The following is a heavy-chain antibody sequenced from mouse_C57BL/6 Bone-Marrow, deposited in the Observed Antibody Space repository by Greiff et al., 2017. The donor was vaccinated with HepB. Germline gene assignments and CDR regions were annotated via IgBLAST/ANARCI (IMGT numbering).Heavy chain of an antibody. V-gene: IGHV1-9*01. D-gene: IGHD2-5*01. CDR3: ARYSNYVNWYFYV. J-gene: IGHJ1*03. CDR2: ILPGSGST. CDR1: GYTFTGYW. Sequence: VQLQQSGAELLKPGASVKLSCKATGYTFTGYWIEWVKQRPGHGLEWIGEILPGSGSTNYNEQFKGKATFTADTSSNTAYMQRSSLTTEDSAIYYCARYSNYVNWYFYVWGTGTTVTVSS.